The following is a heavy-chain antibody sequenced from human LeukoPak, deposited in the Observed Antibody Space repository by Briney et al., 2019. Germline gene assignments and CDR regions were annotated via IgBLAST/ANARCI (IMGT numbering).Heavy chain of an antibody. CDR1: GFTFSSYW. Sequence: GGSLRLSCAASGFTFSSYWMSWVRQAPGKGLEWVSAISGSGGSTYYAGSVKGRFTISRDNSKNTLYLQMNSLRAEDTAVYYCAKDDFWSGPIDYWGQGTLVTVSS. V-gene: IGHV3-23*01. CDR2: ISGSGGST. D-gene: IGHD3-3*01. J-gene: IGHJ4*02. CDR3: AKDDFWSGPIDY.